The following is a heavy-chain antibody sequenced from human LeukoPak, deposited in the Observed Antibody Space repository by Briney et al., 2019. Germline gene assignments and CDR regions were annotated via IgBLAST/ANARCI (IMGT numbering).Heavy chain of an antibody. J-gene: IGHJ6*03. Sequence: PGGSLRLSCAASGFTFDDYGMSWVRQAPGKGLEWVSGINWNGGSTGYADSVKGRFTISRDNAKNSLYLQMNSLRAEDTALYHCARLRFGVKGYYYYYMDVWGKGTTVTISS. V-gene: IGHV3-20*01. D-gene: IGHD3-10*01. CDR2: INWNGGST. CDR3: ARLRFGVKGYYYYYMDV. CDR1: GFTFDDYG.